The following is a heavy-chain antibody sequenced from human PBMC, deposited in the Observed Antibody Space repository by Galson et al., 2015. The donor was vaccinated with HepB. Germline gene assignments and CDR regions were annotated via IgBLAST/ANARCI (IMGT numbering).Heavy chain of an antibody. D-gene: IGHD6-19*01. CDR1: AFTFSSYG. Sequence: SLRLSCAASAFTFSSYGMHWVRQAPGKGLEWVAVIWYDGGKKYYADSVKGRFTISSDNSKNTVYLQINSLRAEDTAVYYCAKDRTIAVAGLDYWGQGTLVTVSS. J-gene: IGHJ4*02. CDR3: AKDRTIAVAGLDY. CDR2: IWYDGGKK. V-gene: IGHV3-33*06.